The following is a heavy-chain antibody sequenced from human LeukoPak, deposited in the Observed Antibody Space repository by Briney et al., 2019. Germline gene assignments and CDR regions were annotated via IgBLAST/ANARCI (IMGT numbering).Heavy chain of an antibody. D-gene: IGHD1-14*01. Sequence: SGGSLRLSCAASGFTFTDYALHWVRQAPGKGLEWVTIISYSGESYADSVRGRFAISRDNSKNTVYLQMDSLRADDMAMYYCARNHVNQSVFDVWGQGTMVTVSS. CDR1: GFTFTDYA. CDR2: ISYSGE. J-gene: IGHJ3*01. CDR3: ARNHVNQSVFDV. V-gene: IGHV3-30*01.